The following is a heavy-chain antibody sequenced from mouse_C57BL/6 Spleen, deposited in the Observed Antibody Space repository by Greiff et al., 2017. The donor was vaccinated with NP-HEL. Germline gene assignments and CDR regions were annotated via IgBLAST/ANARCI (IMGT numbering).Heavy chain of an antibody. V-gene: IGHV1-15*01. J-gene: IGHJ2*01. CDR1: SYTFTDYE. Sequence: QVQLQQSGAELVRPGASVTLSCKASSYTFTDYEMHWVKQTPVHGLEWIGAIDPETGGTAYNQKFTGKAILTADKSSSTACMELRSLTSEDSAVYYCTRYTTVVAPYYFDYWGQGTTLTVSS. CDR3: TRYTTVVAPYYFDY. CDR2: IDPETGGT. D-gene: IGHD1-1*01.